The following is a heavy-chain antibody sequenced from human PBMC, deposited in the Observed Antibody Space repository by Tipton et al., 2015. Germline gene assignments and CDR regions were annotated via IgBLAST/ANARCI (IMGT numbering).Heavy chain of an antibody. Sequence: TLSLTCTVSGGSISHYYWSWIRQPPGKGLEWFGHIYYSGSTNYNPSLKSRVTMSVDTSKNQFSLKLTSVTAADTAVYYCAREGRRSLQWLSPLDYWGQGTLVTVSS. CDR1: GGSISHYY. V-gene: IGHV4-59*01. J-gene: IGHJ4*02. CDR2: IYYSGST. D-gene: IGHD3-3*01. CDR3: AREGRRSLQWLSPLDY.